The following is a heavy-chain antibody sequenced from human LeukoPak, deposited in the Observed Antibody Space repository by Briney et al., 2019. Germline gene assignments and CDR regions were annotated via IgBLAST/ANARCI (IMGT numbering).Heavy chain of an antibody. J-gene: IGHJ4*02. Sequence: SVKVSCKASGGTFSSYAISWVRQAPGQGLEWMGRIIPILGIANYAQKFQGRVTITADKSTSTAYMELSSLRSEDTAVCYCARDLGREGYGDCFDYWGQGTLVTVSS. CDR2: IIPILGIA. D-gene: IGHD4-17*01. V-gene: IGHV1-69*04. CDR1: GGTFSSYA. CDR3: ARDLGREGYGDCFDY.